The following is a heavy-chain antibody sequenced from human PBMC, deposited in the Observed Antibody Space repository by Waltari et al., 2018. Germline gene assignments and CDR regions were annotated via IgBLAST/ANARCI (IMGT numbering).Heavy chain of an antibody. Sequence: EVQLVESGGDLVRPGGSLRLSCEASGFTFSTGGRRWVRQAPGKGLEWGADIRQDGGEERYVASVRGRFIISRDNAKNSVFLQMDSLRAEDTALYYCAKDNWGLPGGIDGFDVWGQGTMVTVSS. J-gene: IGHJ3*01. D-gene: IGHD7-27*01. CDR3: AKDNWGLPGGIDGFDV. V-gene: IGHV3-7*01. CDR1: GFTFSTGG. CDR2: IRQDGGEE.